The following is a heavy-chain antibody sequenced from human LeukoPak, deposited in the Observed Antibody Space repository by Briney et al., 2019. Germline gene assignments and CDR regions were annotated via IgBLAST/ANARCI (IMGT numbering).Heavy chain of an antibody. J-gene: IGHJ3*02. D-gene: IGHD6-13*01. CDR3: ARVTIASSSPHNAFDI. CDR2: IYYSGST. V-gene: IGHV4-39*07. Sequence: SETLSLTCTVSGGSISSSSYYWGWIRQPPGKGLEWNGSIYYSGSTYYNPSLKSRVTISVDTSKNQFSLKLSSVTAADTAVYYCARVTIASSSPHNAFDIWGQGTMVTVSS. CDR1: GGSISSSSYY.